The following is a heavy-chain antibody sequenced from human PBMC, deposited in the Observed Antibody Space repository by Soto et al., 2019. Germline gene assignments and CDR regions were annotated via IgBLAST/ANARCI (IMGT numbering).Heavy chain of an antibody. V-gene: IGHV3-33*01. CDR3: ASGYYGSGGGGMDV. J-gene: IGHJ6*02. D-gene: IGHD3-10*01. Sequence: QVQLVESGGGVVQPGRSLRLSCAASGFTFSSYGMHWVRQAPGKGLEWVAVIWYDGSNKYYADSVKGRFTISRDNSKNTLYLQMNSLRAEDTAVYYCASGYYGSGGGGMDVWGQGTTVTVSS. CDR1: GFTFSSYG. CDR2: IWYDGSNK.